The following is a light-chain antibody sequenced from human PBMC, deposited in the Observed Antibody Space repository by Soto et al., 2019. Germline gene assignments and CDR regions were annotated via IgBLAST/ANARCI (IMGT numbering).Light chain of an antibody. CDR2: HTS. V-gene: IGKV3-20*01. CDR3: QQYGSSPRT. CDR1: QSVSNNY. J-gene: IGKJ1*01. Sequence: EIVLTQSPGTLSLSPGERATLSCRASQSVSNNYLAWYQQKPGLAPRLLIYHTSTRATGVPARFSGSGSGTDFSLTISSLEPGDLAVYYCQQYGSSPRTFGQGTKVDIK.